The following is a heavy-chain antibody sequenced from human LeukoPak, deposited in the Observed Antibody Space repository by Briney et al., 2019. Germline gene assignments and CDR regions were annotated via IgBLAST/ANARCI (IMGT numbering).Heavy chain of an antibody. CDR2: ISYDGSNK. CDR1: GFTFSSYA. J-gene: IGHJ3*02. Sequence: PGGSLRLSCAASGFTFSSYAMHWVRQAPGKGLEWVAVISYDGSNKYYADSVKGRFTISRDNSKNTLYLQMNSLRAEDTAVYYCARVGTAMVTDRAFDIWGQGTMVTVSS. CDR3: ARVGTAMVTDRAFDI. V-gene: IGHV3-30*04. D-gene: IGHD5-18*01.